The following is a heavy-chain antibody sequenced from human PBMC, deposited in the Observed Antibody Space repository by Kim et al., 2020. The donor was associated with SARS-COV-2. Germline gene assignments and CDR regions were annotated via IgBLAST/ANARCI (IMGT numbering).Heavy chain of an antibody. J-gene: IGHJ4*02. CDR2: LHYSGST. V-gene: IGHV4-59*08. CDR3: ALKNLGRRGAQTFSFDY. Sequence: SETLSPTCTVSGDSMNGYYWTWIRQSPGRGLEWIGHLHYSGSTNYKASLMSRVTISVDTSKRQFSLNLSSVIAADTAVYYCALKNLGRRGAQTFSFDYWGQGALVTVSS. CDR1: GDSMNGYY. D-gene: IGHD3-16*01.